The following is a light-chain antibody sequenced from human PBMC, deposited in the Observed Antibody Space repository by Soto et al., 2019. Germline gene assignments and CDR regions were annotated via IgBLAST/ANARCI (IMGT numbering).Light chain of an antibody. CDR1: QSVKIN. Sequence: EIVMTQSPATLSVSPGERATLSCRASQSVKINLAWYQQKPGQAPRLLIYGAFTRATGIPARFSGSGSGTEFTLTISNLQSEDFAVYYCQQYNKWPPINFGQGKRVEIK. CDR3: QQYNKWPPIN. J-gene: IGKJ5*01. V-gene: IGKV3-15*01. CDR2: GAF.